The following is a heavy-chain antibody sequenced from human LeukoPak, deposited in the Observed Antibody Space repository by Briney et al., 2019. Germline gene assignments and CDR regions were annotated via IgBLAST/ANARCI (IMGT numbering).Heavy chain of an antibody. CDR3: TRASETGQGDY. CDR1: GDIVSSDSVA. V-gene: IGHV6-1*01. Sequence: SQTLSLTCAISGDIVSSDSVAWNWIRQSPSRGLEWLVRTYYRSKWYNDYAVSVKTRITINPDTSKNQFSLQLNSVTPDDTAVYYCTRASETGQGDYWGQGTLVTVSS. J-gene: IGHJ4*02. CDR2: TYYRSKWYN.